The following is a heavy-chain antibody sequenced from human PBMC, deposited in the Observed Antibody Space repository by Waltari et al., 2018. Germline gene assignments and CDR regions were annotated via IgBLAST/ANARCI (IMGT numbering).Heavy chain of an antibody. CDR3: ARDQCSGGSCYRTNYYYGMDV. J-gene: IGHJ6*02. V-gene: IGHV1-69*04. D-gene: IGHD2-15*01. CDR1: GGTFSSYA. Sequence: QVQLVQSGAEVKKPGSSVKVSCKASGGTFSSYAISWVRQAPGQGLEWMGRIIPILGIANYAQKCKGRGTITADKSTSTAYMELSSLRSEDTAVYYCARDQCSGGSCYRTNYYYGMDVWGQGTTVTVSS. CDR2: IIPILGIA.